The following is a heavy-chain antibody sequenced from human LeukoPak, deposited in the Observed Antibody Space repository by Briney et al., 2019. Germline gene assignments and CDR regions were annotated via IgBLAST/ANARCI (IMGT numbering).Heavy chain of an antibody. Sequence: GGSLRLSCAASGFTFSSYAMHWVRQAPGKGLEYVSAISSNGGSTYYANSVKGRFTISRDNSKNTLYLQMNSLRAEDTAVYYCASRIATAGSVDYWGQGTLVTVSS. J-gene: IGHJ4*02. CDR3: ASRIATAGSVDY. V-gene: IGHV3-64*01. CDR2: ISSNGGST. D-gene: IGHD6-13*01. CDR1: GFTFSSYA.